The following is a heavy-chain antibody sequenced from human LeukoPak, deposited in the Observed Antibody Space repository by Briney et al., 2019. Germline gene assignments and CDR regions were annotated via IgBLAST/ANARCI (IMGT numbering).Heavy chain of an antibody. CDR1: GFTFSSYG. Sequence: GRSLRLSCAASGFTFSSYGMHWVRQAPGKGLEWVSSISSSSSYIYYADSVKGRFTISRDNAKNSLYLQMNSLRAEDTAVYYCARDGGVSGYDLLDYWGQGTLVTVSS. V-gene: IGHV3-21*01. CDR2: ISSSSSYI. J-gene: IGHJ4*02. D-gene: IGHD5-12*01. CDR3: ARDGGVSGYDLLDY.